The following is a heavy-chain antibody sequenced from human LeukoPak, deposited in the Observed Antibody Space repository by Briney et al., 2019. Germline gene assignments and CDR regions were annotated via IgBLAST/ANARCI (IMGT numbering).Heavy chain of an antibody. CDR1: GGTFSSYA. V-gene: IGHV5-51*01. CDR3: ARHRMTRDAPFQH. J-gene: IGHJ1*01. CDR2: IYPGDSDT. Sequence: ASVKVSCKASGGTFSSYAISWVRQMPGKGLEWMGIIYPGDSDTRYSPSFQGQVTMSADKSISTAYLQWSSLKASDTAMYYCARHRMTRDAPFQHWGQGTLVTVSS.